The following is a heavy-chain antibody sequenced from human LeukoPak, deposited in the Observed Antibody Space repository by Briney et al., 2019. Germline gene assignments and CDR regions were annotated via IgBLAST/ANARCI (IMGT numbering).Heavy chain of an antibody. Sequence: GGSLRLSCAASGFTFSSYEMNWVRQAPGKGPEWVSYISSSGSTIYYADSVKGRFTISRDNAKNSLYLQMNSLRAEDTAVYYCARRPTEYDSSGYYYKHFDYWGQGTLVTVSS. CDR2: ISSSGSTI. D-gene: IGHD3-22*01. J-gene: IGHJ4*02. CDR1: GFTFSSYE. CDR3: ARRPTEYDSSGYYYKHFDY. V-gene: IGHV3-48*03.